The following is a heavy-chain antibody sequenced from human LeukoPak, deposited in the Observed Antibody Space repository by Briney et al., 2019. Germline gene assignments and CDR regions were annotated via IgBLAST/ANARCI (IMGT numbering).Heavy chain of an antibody. V-gene: IGHV3-9*01. D-gene: IGHD4-17*01. Sequence: GGSLRLPCAASGFTFDDYAMHWVRQAPGKGLEWVSGISWNSGSIGYADSVKGRFTISRDNAKNSLYLQMNSLRAEDTALYYCAKDGPYGDYSYYFDYWGQGTLVTVSS. CDR1: GFTFDDYA. J-gene: IGHJ4*02. CDR2: ISWNSGSI. CDR3: AKDGPYGDYSYYFDY.